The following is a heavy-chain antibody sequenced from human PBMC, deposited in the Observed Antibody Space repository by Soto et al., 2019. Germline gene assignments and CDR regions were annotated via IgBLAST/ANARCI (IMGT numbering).Heavy chain of an antibody. J-gene: IGHJ4*02. CDR3: AKDQASGQGSFDS. CDR1: GFTFNIYG. V-gene: IGHV3-30*18. CDR2: ISYDGSNQ. Sequence: GGSLRLSCAASGFTFNIYGMHWVRQAPDKGLEWVALISYDGSNQYYADSVKGRFTISRDNSKNTLFLQMNSLRADDTAVYYCAKDQASGQGSFDSWGQGTQVTVSS.